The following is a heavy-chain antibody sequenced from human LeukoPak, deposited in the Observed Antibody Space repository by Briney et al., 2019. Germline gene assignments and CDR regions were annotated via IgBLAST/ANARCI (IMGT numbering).Heavy chain of an antibody. Sequence: GESLKIACKGSGYSFTSYWIGWVRQMPGKGLERMGIIYPGDSDTRYRPSSQGQVTISADKSISTAYLQWSSLKASDTAMYYCASPGYSSSWYGGYWGQGTLVTVSS. CDR1: GYSFTSYW. CDR2: IYPGDSDT. CDR3: ASPGYSSSWYGGY. D-gene: IGHD6-13*01. J-gene: IGHJ4*02. V-gene: IGHV5-51*01.